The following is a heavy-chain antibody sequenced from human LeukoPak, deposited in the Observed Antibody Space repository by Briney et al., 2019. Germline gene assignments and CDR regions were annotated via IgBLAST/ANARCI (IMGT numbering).Heavy chain of an antibody. J-gene: IGHJ4*02. Sequence: PGGSLRLSCAASGFTFNTYALSWVRQAPGKGLQWVSGISGSGDTTYYADSVKGWFTISRDKAKNTVYLQMNSLRAEDTAVYYCARRGDGSGYFDYWGQGTPVTVSS. V-gene: IGHV3-23*01. CDR3: ARRGDGSGYFDY. CDR1: GFTFNTYA. D-gene: IGHD5-24*01. CDR2: ISGSGDTT.